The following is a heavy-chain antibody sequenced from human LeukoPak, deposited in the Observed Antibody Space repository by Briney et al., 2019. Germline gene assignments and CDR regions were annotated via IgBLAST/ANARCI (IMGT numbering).Heavy chain of an antibody. D-gene: IGHD2-21*02. Sequence: GGSLRLSCAASGFTFSSYSMNWVRQAPGKGLEWVSYISSSSSTIYYADSVKGRFTISRDNAKNSLYLQMNSLRVEDTAVYYCTSWGDTTAEYFQRWGQGTLVTVSS. CDR1: GFTFSSYS. J-gene: IGHJ1*01. CDR3: TSWGDTTAEYFQR. CDR2: ISSSSSTI. V-gene: IGHV3-48*01.